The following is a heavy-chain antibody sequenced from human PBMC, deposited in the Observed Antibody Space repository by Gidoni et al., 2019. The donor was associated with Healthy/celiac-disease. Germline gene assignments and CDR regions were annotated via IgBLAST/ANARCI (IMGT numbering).Heavy chain of an antibody. CDR1: GFTFSNAW. D-gene: IGHD6-19*01. CDR3: TTDTDQDYSSGYGWVFF. CDR2: IKSKTDGGTT. V-gene: IGHV3-15*07. J-gene: IGHJ4*02. Sequence: EVQLVESGGGLVKPGGSLRLSCAASGFTFSNAWMNWVRQAPGKGLAWVGRIKSKTDGGTTDYAAPVKGRFTISRDDSKNTLYLQMNSLKTEDTAVYYCTTDTDQDYSSGYGWVFFWGQGTLVTVSS.